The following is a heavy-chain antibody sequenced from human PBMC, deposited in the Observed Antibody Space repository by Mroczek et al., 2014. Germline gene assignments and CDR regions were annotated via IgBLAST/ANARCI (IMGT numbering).Heavy chain of an antibody. CDR2: INHSGST. CDR1: GGSFSGYY. D-gene: IGHD3-3*01. Sequence: QVQLQQWGAGLLKPSETLSLTCAVYGGSFSGYYWSWIRQPPGKGLEWIGEINHSGSTNYNPSLKSRVTISVDTSKNQFSLKLSSVTAADTAVYYCARGRSLRFLEWLYRYNWFDPGPGNPGHRLL. J-gene: IGHJ5*02. CDR3: ARGRSLRFLEWLYRYNWFDP. V-gene: IGHV4-34*01.